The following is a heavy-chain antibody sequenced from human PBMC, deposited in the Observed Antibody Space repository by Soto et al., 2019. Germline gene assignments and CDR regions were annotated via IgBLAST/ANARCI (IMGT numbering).Heavy chain of an antibody. CDR3: ARSYGPDTFDI. CDR2: IYHSGST. D-gene: IGHD5-18*01. Sequence: QLQLQESGSGLVKPSQTLSLTCAVSGGSISSGGYSWSWIRQPPGKGMEWIGYIYHSGSTYYNPSLMSRVTISVDRSKNQFSLKLRSVTAADTAVYYCARSYGPDTFDIWGEGTMVTVSS. J-gene: IGHJ3*02. V-gene: IGHV4-30-2*01. CDR1: GGSISSGGYS.